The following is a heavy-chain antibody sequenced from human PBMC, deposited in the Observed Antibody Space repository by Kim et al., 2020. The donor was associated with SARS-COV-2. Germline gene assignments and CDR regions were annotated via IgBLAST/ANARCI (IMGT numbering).Heavy chain of an antibody. J-gene: IGHJ6*03. Sequence: GGSLRLSCAASGFTFSSYGMHWVRQAPGKGLEWVAVIWYDGSNKYYADSVKGRFTIPRDNSKNTLYLQMNSLRAEDTAVYYCARDPGYSAMDVWGKGTTVTVSS. D-gene: IGHD2-21*01. CDR3: ARDPGYSAMDV. CDR1: GFTFSSYG. V-gene: IGHV3-33*01. CDR2: IWYDGSNK.